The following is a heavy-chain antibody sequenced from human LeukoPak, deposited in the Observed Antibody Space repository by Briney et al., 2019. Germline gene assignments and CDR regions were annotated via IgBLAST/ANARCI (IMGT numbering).Heavy chain of an antibody. J-gene: IGHJ4*02. CDR2: INHSGST. Sequence: PSETLSLTCAVYGGSFSGYYWSWIRQPPGKGLEWIGEINHSGSTNCNPSLKSRVTISVDTSKNQFSLKLSSVTAADTAVYYCARAPYDYVWGSYRYFDYWGQGTLVTVSS. CDR1: GGSFSGYY. V-gene: IGHV4-34*01. CDR3: ARAPYDYVWGSYRYFDY. D-gene: IGHD3-16*02.